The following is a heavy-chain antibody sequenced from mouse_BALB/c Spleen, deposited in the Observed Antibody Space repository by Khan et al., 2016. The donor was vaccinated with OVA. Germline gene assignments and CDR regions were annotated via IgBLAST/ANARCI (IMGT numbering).Heavy chain of an antibody. CDR2: TDPANGNT. CDR3: RISTINA. V-gene: IGHV14-3*02. Sequence: VRLQQSGAELVKPAASLKLSCTASGYNIKDIYIHWVKQRPEKGLERIRRTDPANGNTKYDPKFPGKATITADTSSNTAYLQLSSLTSEDTAVYYCRISTINAWGQGTTLTAST. J-gene: IGHJ2*01. CDR1: GYNIKDIY.